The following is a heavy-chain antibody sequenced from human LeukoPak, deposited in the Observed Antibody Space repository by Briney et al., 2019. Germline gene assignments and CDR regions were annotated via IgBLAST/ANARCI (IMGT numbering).Heavy chain of an antibody. CDR2: IYYTGTT. V-gene: IGHV4-59*01. CDR3: ARVNSAWYGALDY. CDR1: GGSISSYY. D-gene: IGHD6-19*01. Sequence: SETLSLTCTVSGGSISSYYWSWIRQPPGKGLEWIGYIYYTGTTNYNPSLNSRVTISVDASKNQFSLKLSSVTAADTAVYYCARVNSAWYGALDYWGQGTMVTVSS. J-gene: IGHJ4*02.